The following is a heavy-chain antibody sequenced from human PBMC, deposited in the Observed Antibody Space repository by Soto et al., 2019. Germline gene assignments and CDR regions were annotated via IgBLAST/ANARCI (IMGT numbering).Heavy chain of an antibody. D-gene: IGHD3-10*01. J-gene: IGHJ6*02. CDR3: ARLNPFQAYYYGSGSHSNYYYYYGMDV. V-gene: IGHV4-59*01. CDR2: IYYSGST. Sequence: PSETLSLTCTVSVGSISSYYWSWIRQPPGKGLEWIGYIYYSGSTNYNPSLKSRVTISVDTSKNQFSLKLSSVTAADTAMYYCARLNPFQAYYYGSGSHSNYYYYYGMDVWGQGTTVTVSS. CDR1: VGSISSYY.